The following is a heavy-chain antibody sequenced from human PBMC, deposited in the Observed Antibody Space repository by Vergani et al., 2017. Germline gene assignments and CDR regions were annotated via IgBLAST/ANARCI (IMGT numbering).Heavy chain of an antibody. CDR3: ARAYGRYDWFDY. V-gene: IGHV3-23*01. J-gene: IGHJ4*01. D-gene: IGHD1-20*01. CDR2: ISASGAPT. Sequence: EVQLLESGGGLVQPGGSLRLPCAAPGFTFSTYAMTWVRQAPGKGLEWVFGISASGAPTYYADSVKGRVTISRDNSKNTLYLQMNSLSVEDTAVYYCARAYGRYDWFDYWGQRTLVTVSS. CDR1: GFTFSTYA.